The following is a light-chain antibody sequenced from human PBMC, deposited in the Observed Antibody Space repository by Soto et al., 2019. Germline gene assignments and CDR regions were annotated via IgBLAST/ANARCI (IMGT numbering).Light chain of an antibody. CDR1: QSVSSY. CDR2: DAS. V-gene: IGKV3-11*01. J-gene: IGKJ2*01. CDR3: QQRSGWYT. Sequence: DIVLTQSPATLSLSPGERATLSCRASQSVSSYLAWYQQKPGQAPRILIYDASNRATGIPARFSGSGSGTDFTLTISSLEPEDFAIYYCQQRSGWYTFGQGTKLEIK.